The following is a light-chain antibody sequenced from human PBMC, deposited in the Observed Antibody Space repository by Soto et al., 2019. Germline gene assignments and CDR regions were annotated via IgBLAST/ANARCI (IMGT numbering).Light chain of an antibody. J-gene: IGKJ1*01. CDR2: DAS. CDR1: QSISSW. V-gene: IGKV1-5*01. CDR3: QQYNSYSSWT. Sequence: DIQMTQSPYSPSAAVGDRVTITCRASQSISSWLAWYQQKPGKAPKLLIYDASSLESGVPSRFSGSGSGTEFTLTISSLQPDDFATYYCQQYNSYSSWTFGQGTKVDIK.